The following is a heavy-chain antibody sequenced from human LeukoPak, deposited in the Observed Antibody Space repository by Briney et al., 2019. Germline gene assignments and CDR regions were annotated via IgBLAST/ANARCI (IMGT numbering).Heavy chain of an antibody. D-gene: IGHD5-18*01. CDR3: ARVQLWSQTIDY. CDR1: GGSFSSYY. CDR2: IYYSGST. Sequence: PSETLSLTCAVYGGSFSSYYWSWIRQPPGKGLEWNGYIYYSGSTNYNPSLKSRVTISVDTSKNQFSLKLSSVTAADTAVYYCARVQLWSQTIDYWGQGTLVTVSS. J-gene: IGHJ4*02. V-gene: IGHV4-59*01.